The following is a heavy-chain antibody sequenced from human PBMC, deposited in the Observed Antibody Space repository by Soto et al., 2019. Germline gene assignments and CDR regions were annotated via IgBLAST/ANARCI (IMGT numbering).Heavy chain of an antibody. CDR1: GFTVNNDY. Sequence: GGSLRLSCAASGFTVNNDYRTWVRQDPGKGLEWVSVIYTGGSTYYADSVKGRFTISRDNSENTLYLQMNGLRAEDTAVYYCARAAGKVVPAAIGTYYYYYMDVWGKGTTVTVSS. CDR3: ARAAGKVVPAAIGTYYYYYMDV. J-gene: IGHJ6*03. CDR2: IYTGGST. D-gene: IGHD2-2*01. V-gene: IGHV3-66*01.